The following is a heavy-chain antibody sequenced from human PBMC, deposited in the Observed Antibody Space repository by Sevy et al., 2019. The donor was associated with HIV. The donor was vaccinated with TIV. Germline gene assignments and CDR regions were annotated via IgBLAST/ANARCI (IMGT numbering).Heavy chain of an antibody. CDR1: GFTFRNYA. CDR2: ISGSGKST. Sequence: GGSLRLSCAASGFTFRNYAMNWVRQGPGKGLEWVSTISGSGKSTYYADSVKGRFTFSRDNSKNTLYLQMNSLRAEDTAVYYCTKDQGESSGYYPLGAFDIWGQRTMVTVSS. J-gene: IGHJ3*02. V-gene: IGHV3-23*01. D-gene: IGHD3-22*01. CDR3: TKDQGESSGYYPLGAFDI.